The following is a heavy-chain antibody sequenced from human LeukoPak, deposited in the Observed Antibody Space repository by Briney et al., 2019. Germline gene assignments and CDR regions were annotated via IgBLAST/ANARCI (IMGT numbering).Heavy chain of an antibody. CDR1: GFTFSGSA. CDR2: IRSKANSYAT. CDR3: TRLGEYTSSSGNY. V-gene: IGHV3-73*01. J-gene: IGHJ4*02. D-gene: IGHD6-6*01. Sequence: PGGSLRLSCAASGFTFSGSAIPWVRQASGRGLEWVGRIRSKANSYATAYAASVRGRLAISRDDSKNTAYLQMNSLKIEDTAVYYCTRLGEYTSSSGNYWGQGTLVTVSS.